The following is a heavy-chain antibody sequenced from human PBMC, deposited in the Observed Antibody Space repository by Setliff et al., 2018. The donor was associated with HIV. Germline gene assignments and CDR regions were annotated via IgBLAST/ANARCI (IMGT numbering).Heavy chain of an antibody. J-gene: IGHJ4*02. D-gene: IGHD4-17*01. CDR3: ARDGVTVATPYFDY. V-gene: IGHV1-2*02. Sequence: GASVKVSCKASGYTFTGYYIHWVRQAPGQGLEWMGWINCNSGGTNSAQKFQGRGTMARDTSINTIYMELSRLTSDDTAVYYCARDGVTVATPYFDYWGQGTLVTVSS. CDR1: GYTFTGYY. CDR2: INCNSGGT.